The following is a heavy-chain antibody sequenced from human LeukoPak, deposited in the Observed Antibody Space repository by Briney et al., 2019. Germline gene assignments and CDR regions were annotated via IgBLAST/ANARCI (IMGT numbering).Heavy chain of an antibody. CDR1: GASISSGAFS. CDR3: ARDLRHYDFSYYYYYMDV. CDR2: IYHSGST. V-gene: IGHV4-30-2*01. J-gene: IGHJ6*03. D-gene: IGHD3-3*01. Sequence: SETLSLTCTVSGASISSGAFSWTWIRQPPGKGLEWIGYIYHSGSTYYNPSLKSRVTISVDRSKNQFSLKLSSVTAADTAVYYCARDLRHYDFSYYYYYMDVWGKGTTVTVSS.